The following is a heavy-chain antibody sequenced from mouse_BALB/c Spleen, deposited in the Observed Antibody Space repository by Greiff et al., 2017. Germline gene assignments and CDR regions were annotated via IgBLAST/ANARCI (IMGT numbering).Heavy chain of an antibody. CDR1: GFTFSDYY. CDR3: ARRYDGYLDV. Sequence: EVKLMESGGGLVKPGGSLKLSCAASGFTFSDYYMYWVRQTPEKRLEWVATISDGGSYTYYPDSVKGRFTISRDNAKNNLYLQMSSLKSEDTAMYYCARRYDGYLDVWGAGTTVTVSS. J-gene: IGHJ1*01. D-gene: IGHD2-3*01. V-gene: IGHV5-4*02. CDR2: ISDGGSYT.